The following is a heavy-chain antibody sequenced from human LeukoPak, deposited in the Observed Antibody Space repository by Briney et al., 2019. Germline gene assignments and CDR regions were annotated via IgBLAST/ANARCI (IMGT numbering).Heavy chain of an antibody. V-gene: IGHV3-43*01. CDR3: ATERQKYFDY. Sequence: GGSLRLSCAASGFTFDDYTMHWVRQAPGKGLEWVSLITRDGGSTFYADSVEGRFTISRDNSKNTLSLQMNSLRSEDTALYYCATERQKYFDYWGQGTLVTVSS. CDR1: GFTFDDYT. J-gene: IGHJ4*02. CDR2: ITRDGGST.